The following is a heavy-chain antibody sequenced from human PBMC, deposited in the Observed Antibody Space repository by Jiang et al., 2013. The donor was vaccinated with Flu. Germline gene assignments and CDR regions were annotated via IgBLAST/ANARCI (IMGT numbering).Heavy chain of an antibody. D-gene: IGHD2-8*01. CDR2: INTNTGKP. CDR1: GYTFTNYA. Sequence: VQSGSELKKPGASVKLSCKASGYTFTNYAMSWMRQAPGQGLEWMGWINTNTGKPTFAQGFTGRFVFSLDTSVSTAYLQISSLEAEDTAVYYCARDRRACIYDTCYTDFDYWGQGPWSPSPQ. J-gene: IGHJ4*02. V-gene: IGHV7-4-1*02. CDR3: ARDRRACIYDTCYTDFDY.